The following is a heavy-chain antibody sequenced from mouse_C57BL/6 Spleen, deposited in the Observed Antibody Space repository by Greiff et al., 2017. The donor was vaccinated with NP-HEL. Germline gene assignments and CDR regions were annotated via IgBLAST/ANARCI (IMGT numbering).Heavy chain of an antibody. CDR3: ANGPLYAMDY. D-gene: IGHD6-1*01. J-gene: IGHJ4*01. CDR2: ISSGSSTI. V-gene: IGHV5-17*01. CDR1: GFTFSDYG. Sequence: EVKLMESGGGLVKPGGSLKLSCAASGFTFSDYGMHWVRQAPEKGLEWVAYISSGSSTIYYADTVKGRFTISRDNAKNTLFLQMTSLRSEDTAMYYCANGPLYAMDYWGQGTSVTVSS.